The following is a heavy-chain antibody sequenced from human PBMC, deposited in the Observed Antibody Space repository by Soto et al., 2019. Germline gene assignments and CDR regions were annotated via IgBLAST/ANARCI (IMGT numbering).Heavy chain of an antibody. Sequence: QVLLVQSGAAVKKPGASVKVSCKASGNTFTRFALHWVRQAPAQRLEWLGWINAGTGQTKYSERFQGRLTISRDTSATTAYMEVSSLRSEDTAVYYCASCRSGWYFDYWGQGTLVTVSS. V-gene: IGHV1-3*01. CDR3: ASCRSGWYFDY. D-gene: IGHD6-19*01. J-gene: IGHJ4*02. CDR1: GNTFTRFA. CDR2: INAGTGQT.